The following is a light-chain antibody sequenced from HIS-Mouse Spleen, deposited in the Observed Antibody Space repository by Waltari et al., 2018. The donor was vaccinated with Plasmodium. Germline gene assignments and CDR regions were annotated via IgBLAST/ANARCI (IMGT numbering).Light chain of an antibody. CDR1: SSDVGGYNY. CDR2: DVS. CDR3: CSYAGSYTSS. V-gene: IGLV2-11*01. Sequence: QSALTQPRSVSGSPGQSVTISCTGTSSDVGGYNYVSWYQQHTGKAPKLMIYDVSKRPAGVPDRFSGSKAGNTASLTISGLQAEDEADYYCCSYAGSYTSSFGGGTKLTVL. J-gene: IGLJ2*01.